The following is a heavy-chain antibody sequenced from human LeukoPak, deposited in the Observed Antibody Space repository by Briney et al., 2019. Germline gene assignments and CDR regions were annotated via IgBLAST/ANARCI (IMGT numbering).Heavy chain of an antibody. Sequence: PGGSLRLSCAASRLTFSSHWMSWVRQAPGKGLEWVAKINQDGSEEYYVDSVKGRFTISRDNTKTSLYLQMHSPRAEDTAVYYCARGYGGNSWLDYWGQGTLVTVSS. V-gene: IGHV3-7*01. CDR2: INQDGSEE. CDR1: RLTFSSHW. J-gene: IGHJ4*02. D-gene: IGHD4-23*01. CDR3: ARGYGGNSWLDY.